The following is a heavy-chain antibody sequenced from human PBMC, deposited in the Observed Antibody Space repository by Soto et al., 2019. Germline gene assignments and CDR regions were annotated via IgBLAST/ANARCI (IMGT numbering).Heavy chain of an antibody. V-gene: IGHV3-9*01. D-gene: IGHD3-10*01. CDR3: AKEVTTWSLLWFGELWCAFDI. CDR1: GFTFDDYA. J-gene: IGHJ3*02. Sequence: EVQLVESGGGLVQPGRSLRLSCAASGFTFDDYAMHWVRQAPGKGLEWVSGISWNSGSIGYADSVKGRFTISRDNAKNSLYLQMNSLGAEDTALYYCAKEVTTWSLLWFGELWCAFDIWGQGTMVTVSS. CDR2: ISWNSGSI.